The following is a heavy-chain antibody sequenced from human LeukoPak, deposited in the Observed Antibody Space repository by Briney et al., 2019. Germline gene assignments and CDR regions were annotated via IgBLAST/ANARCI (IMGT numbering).Heavy chain of an antibody. CDR2: LSFDGSNK. CDR3: AKDYPPYCGGDCYPDY. J-gene: IGHJ4*02. V-gene: IGHV3-30*18. CDR1: GFTFSTYG. Sequence: GGSLRLSCAASGFTFSTYGMHWVRQAPGKGLGWVAVLSFDGSNKYYADSVKGRFSISRDNSKNTLYVQMNSLRAEDTAVYYCAKDYPPYCGGDCYPDYWGQGTLVTVSS. D-gene: IGHD2-21*02.